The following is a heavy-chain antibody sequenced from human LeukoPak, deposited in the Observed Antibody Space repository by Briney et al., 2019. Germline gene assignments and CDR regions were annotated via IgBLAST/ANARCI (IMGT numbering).Heavy chain of an antibody. CDR3: AVYYYDSSGYYLRDY. CDR2: IYYSGST. J-gene: IGHJ4*02. CDR1: GGSISSYY. V-gene: IGHV4-59*01. Sequence: SETLSLTCTVSGGSISSYYWSWIRQPPGKGLEWIGYIYYSGSTNYNPSLKSRVTISVDTSKNQFSLKLSSVTAADTAVYYRAVYYYDSSGYYLRDYWGQGTLVTVSS. D-gene: IGHD3-22*01.